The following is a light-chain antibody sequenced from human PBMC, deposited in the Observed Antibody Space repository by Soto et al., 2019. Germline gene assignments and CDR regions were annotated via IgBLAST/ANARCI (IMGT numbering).Light chain of an antibody. Sequence: QSALTQPASVSGSPGQSITISCTGTSSDVGGYNFVSWYQQHPGKAPKLMFXXXXXXXXXXXXXXXXXKSGNTASLTISGLQAXXEXXYYCSSYTSTSTVVFGGGTKLTVL. J-gene: IGLJ2*01. CDR2: XXX. CDR3: SSYTSTSTVV. CDR1: SSDVGGYNF. V-gene: IGLV2-14*01.